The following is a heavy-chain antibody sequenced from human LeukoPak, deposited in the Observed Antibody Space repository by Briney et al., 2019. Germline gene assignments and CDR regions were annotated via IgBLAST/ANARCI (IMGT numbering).Heavy chain of an antibody. CDR3: ARHPSHYDFWSGPPTDY. CDR1: GGSFSGYY. J-gene: IGHJ4*02. CDR2: INHSGST. V-gene: IGHV4-34*01. Sequence: SETLSLTCAVYGGSFSGYYWSWIRQPPGKGLEWIGEINHSGSTNYNPSLKSRVTTSVDTSKNQFSLKLSSVTAADTAVYYCARHPSHYDFWSGPPTDYWGQGTLVTVSS. D-gene: IGHD3-3*01.